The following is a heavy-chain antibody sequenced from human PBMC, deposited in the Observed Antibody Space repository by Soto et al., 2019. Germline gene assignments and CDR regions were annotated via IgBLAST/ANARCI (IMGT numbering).Heavy chain of an antibody. V-gene: IGHV3-30-3*01. CDR2: ISYDGSNK. CDR3: ARDYYGSGTPAP. J-gene: IGHJ5*02. CDR1: GFTFSSYA. Sequence: GGSLRLSCAASGFTFSSYAMHWVRQAPGKGLEWVAVISYDGSNKYYADSVKGRFTISRDNSKNTLYLQMNSLRAEDTAVYYCARDYYGSGTPAPWGQGTLVTVSS. D-gene: IGHD3-10*01.